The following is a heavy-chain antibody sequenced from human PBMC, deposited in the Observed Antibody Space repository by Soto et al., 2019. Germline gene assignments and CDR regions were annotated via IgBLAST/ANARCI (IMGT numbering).Heavy chain of an antibody. CDR2: ISYSGST. D-gene: IGHD3-22*01. CDR3: ARGLYYDSSGYYEPPDY. V-gene: IGHV4-59*12. CDR1: GGSISSYY. J-gene: IGHJ4*02. Sequence: TSETLSLTCSVSGGSISSYYWSWIRQSPGKGLEWIAYISYSGSTYYNPSLKSRVTISVDTSKNQFSLKLSSVTAADTAVYYCARGLYYDSSGYYEPPDYWGQGTLVTVSS.